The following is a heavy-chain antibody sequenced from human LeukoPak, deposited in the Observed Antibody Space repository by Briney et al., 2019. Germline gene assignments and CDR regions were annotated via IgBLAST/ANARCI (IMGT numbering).Heavy chain of an antibody. CDR1: GFSVTSNY. CDR3: ARDSGNYLDAFDI. V-gene: IGHV3-53*01. D-gene: IGHD1-7*01. CDR2: IYSGGST. J-gene: IGHJ3*02. Sequence: GGSLRLSCEASGFSVTSNYMSWVRQAPGKGLEWVAIIYSGGSTFYADSVKGRFTISRDNAKNSLYLQMNSLRAEDTAVYYCARDSGNYLDAFDIWGQGTMVTVSS.